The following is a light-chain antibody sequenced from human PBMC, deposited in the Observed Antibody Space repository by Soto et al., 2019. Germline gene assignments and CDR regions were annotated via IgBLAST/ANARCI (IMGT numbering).Light chain of an antibody. CDR1: HDVSRY. CDR3: QQTYSXPMA. V-gene: IGKV1-39*01. J-gene: IGKJ1*01. CDR2: AAS. Sequence: DIQMTQSPSSLSASVVDRFTVTCRASHDVSRYLNWYQQKPGKAPELLIYAASTLQSGVPSRLSGSGSGTHFTLTISSLQPEDFATYFFQQTYSXPMACGQGTKV.